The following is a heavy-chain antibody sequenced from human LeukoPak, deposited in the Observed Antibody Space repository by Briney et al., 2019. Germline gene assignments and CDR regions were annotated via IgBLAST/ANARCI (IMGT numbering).Heavy chain of an antibody. CDR1: GYTFTSYA. V-gene: IGHV1-3*01. J-gene: IGHJ6*02. D-gene: IGHD3-22*01. Sequence: ASVKVSCKASGYTFTSYAMHWVRQAPGQRLEWMGWINAGNGNTKYSQKFQGRVTITRDTSTSTAYMELSSLRSEDTAVYYCARARSPITMIVVDYYYYYGMDVWGQGTTVTVSS. CDR2: INAGNGNT. CDR3: ARARSPITMIVVDYYYYYGMDV.